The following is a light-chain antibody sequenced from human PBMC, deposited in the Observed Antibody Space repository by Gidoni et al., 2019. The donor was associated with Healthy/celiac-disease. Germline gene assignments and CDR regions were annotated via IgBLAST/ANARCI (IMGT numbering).Light chain of an antibody. CDR3: QQSYSTPQT. CDR1: QSISSY. CDR2: AAS. Sequence: DIQMHKSPASLSASVGDRVTITCRASQSISSYLNWYQQKPGKAPKLLIYAASSLQSGVPSRFSGSGSGTDFTLTISSLQPEDFATYYCQQSYSTPQTFGQGTKVEIK. J-gene: IGKJ1*01. V-gene: IGKV1-39*01.